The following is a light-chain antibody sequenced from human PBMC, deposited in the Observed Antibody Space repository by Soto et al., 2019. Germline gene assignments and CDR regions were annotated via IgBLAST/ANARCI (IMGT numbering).Light chain of an antibody. V-gene: IGLV1-40*01. Sequence: QAVVTQPPSVSGAPGQRVTISCTGSSSNIGSDYDVHWYQQIPGTAPQLLIYCTNNRPSGVPDRFSGSKSDTSASLAITGLQAEDEADYYCLSYDSSLSGWVFGGGTKVTVL. CDR3: LSYDSSLSGWV. CDR2: CTN. J-gene: IGLJ3*02. CDR1: SSNIGSDYD.